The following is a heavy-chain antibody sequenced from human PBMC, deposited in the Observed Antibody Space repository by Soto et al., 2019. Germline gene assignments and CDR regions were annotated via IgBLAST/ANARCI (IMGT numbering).Heavy chain of an antibody. V-gene: IGHV3-7*03. D-gene: IGHD3-3*01. CDR3: ARVGTIFGVVIRGGSYYYGMDV. CDR1: GFTFSSYW. J-gene: IGHJ6*02. Sequence: EVQLVESGGGLVQPGGSLRLSCAASGFTFSSYWMSWVRQAPGKGLEWVANIKQDGSEKYYVDSVKGRFTISRDNAKNSLYLQMNSLRAEDTAVYYCARVGTIFGVVIRGGSYYYGMDVWGQGTTVTVSS. CDR2: IKQDGSEK.